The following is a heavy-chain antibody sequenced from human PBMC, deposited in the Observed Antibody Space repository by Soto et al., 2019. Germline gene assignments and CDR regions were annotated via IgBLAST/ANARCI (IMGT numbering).Heavy chain of an antibody. J-gene: IGHJ4*02. D-gene: IGHD1-1*01. V-gene: IGHV4-31*03. Sequence: SETLSLTCTVSGGSISSGGYYWSWIRQHPGKGLEWIGYIYYSGSTYYNPSLKSRVTISVDTSKNQFSLKLSSVTAADTAVYYCARDHPTVVMAPEPIDYWGQGTLVTVSS. CDR3: ARDHPTVVMAPEPIDY. CDR2: IYYSGST. CDR1: GGSISSGGYY.